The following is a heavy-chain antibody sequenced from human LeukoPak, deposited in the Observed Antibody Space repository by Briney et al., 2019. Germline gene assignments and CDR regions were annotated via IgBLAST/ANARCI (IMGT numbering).Heavy chain of an antibody. CDR2: FHNSGTS. V-gene: IGHV4-59*01. Sequence: SETLSLTCTVSDDSISDYYRGWVRQPPGKGLEWIGYFHNSGTSTYNPSLKSRVTISADTSKNQSSLKLNSLTTADTAVYYCTRGAGWLIDYWGQGILVTVSS. J-gene: IGHJ4*02. CDR3: TRGAGWLIDY. D-gene: IGHD3-16*01. CDR1: DDSISDYY.